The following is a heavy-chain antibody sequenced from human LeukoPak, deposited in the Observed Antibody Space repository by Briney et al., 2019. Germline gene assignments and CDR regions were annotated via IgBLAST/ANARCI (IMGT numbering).Heavy chain of an antibody. Sequence: SETLSLTCTVSGGSISTSSYYWGWIRQPPGKGLEWIGSISYSGSTSNNPSLKSRVTISVDTSKKHFSLKLSSVTAADTAVYYCARWGGPYIVIVPAAIRWAFDIRGQGTMVTVSS. V-gene: IGHV4-39*02. CDR3: ARWGGPYIVIVPAAIRWAFDI. CDR1: GGSISTSSYY. J-gene: IGHJ3*02. CDR2: ISYSGST. D-gene: IGHD2-2*01.